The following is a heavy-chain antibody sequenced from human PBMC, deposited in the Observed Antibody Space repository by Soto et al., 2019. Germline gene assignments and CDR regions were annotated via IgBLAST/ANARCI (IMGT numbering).Heavy chain of an antibody. CDR3: ARVRSKYDNSRPLAY. CDR2: IYYGGST. D-gene: IGHD3-22*01. Sequence: PGKGLEWIGYIYYGGSTYYNPSLQSRVTMSVDRSRNQFSLKLNSVTAADTAVYYFARVRSKYDNSRPLAYWGQGTPVPVTS. V-gene: IGHV4-30-2*01. J-gene: IGHJ1*01.